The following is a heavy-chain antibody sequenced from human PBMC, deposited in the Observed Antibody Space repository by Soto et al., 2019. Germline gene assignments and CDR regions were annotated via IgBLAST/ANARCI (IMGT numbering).Heavy chain of an antibody. Sequence: GGSLRLSCTTSGFTFGDYAMGWFRQAPGKGLEWVGFIRSKAYGGTTEYAASMTGRFTISRDDSKSIAYLQMNSLKTEDTAVYYCSRENTYYDILTGYYTDYWGQGTLVTVSS. D-gene: IGHD3-9*01. CDR3: SRENTYYDILTGYYTDY. J-gene: IGHJ4*02. CDR2: IRSKAYGGTT. CDR1: GFTFGDYA. V-gene: IGHV3-49*03.